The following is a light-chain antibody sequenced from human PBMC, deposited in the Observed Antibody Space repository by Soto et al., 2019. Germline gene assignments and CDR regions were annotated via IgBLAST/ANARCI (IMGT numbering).Light chain of an antibody. CDR3: QQYARSPLT. V-gene: IGKV3-20*01. Sequence: EIVLTQSPGTLSLSPGERATLSCRASQTVSGDYLVWYQQKPGQAPRLVIYGASSRATGIPDRFNGSGSGIDFSLTISRLEPEDFAVYFCQQYARSPLTFGGGTKVEIK. CDR2: GAS. CDR1: QTVSGDY. J-gene: IGKJ4*01.